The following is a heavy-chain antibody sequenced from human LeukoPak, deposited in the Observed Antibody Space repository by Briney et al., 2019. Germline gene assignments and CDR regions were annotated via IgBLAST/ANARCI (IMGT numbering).Heavy chain of an antibody. V-gene: IGHV3-23*01. CDR3: ARRLSLRFDAFAV. D-gene: IGHD3-3*01. CDR1: GFTISSYW. Sequence: PGGSLRLSCAASGFTISSYWMNWVRQAPGKGLEWVSSMSDIGPNTYYADSVKGRFTISRDTSKNTLLLQMNSLRADDTALYFCARRLSLRFDAFAVWGPGTVVTVSS. CDR2: MSDIGPNT. J-gene: IGHJ3*01.